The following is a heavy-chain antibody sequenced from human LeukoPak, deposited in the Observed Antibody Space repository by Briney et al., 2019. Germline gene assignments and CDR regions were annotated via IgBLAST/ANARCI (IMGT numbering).Heavy chain of an antibody. CDR1: GFTFSSYE. Sequence: GGSLRLSCAASGFTFSSYEMNWVRQAPGKGLEWVSYISSSGSTIYYAASVKGRFTISRDNAKNSLYLQMNSLRAEDTAVDYCARTPRIAARPPYFDYWGQGTLVTVSS. V-gene: IGHV3-48*03. CDR2: ISSSGSTI. J-gene: IGHJ4*02. CDR3: ARTPRIAARPPYFDY. D-gene: IGHD6-6*01.